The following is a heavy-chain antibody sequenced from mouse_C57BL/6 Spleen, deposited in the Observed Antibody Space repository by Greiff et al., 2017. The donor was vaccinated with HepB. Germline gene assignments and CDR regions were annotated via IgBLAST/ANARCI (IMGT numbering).Heavy chain of an antibody. CDR2: IWSDGST. Sequence: VQLVESGPGLVAPSQSLSITCTVSGFSLTSYGVHWVRQPPGKGLEWLVVIWSDGSTTYNSALKSRLSISKDNSTSQVFLKMNSLQTDDTAMDYCARDGYSNYDAWFAYWGQGTLVTVSA. CDR1: GFSLTSYG. CDR3: ARDGYSNYDAWFAY. D-gene: IGHD2-5*01. V-gene: IGHV2-6*03. J-gene: IGHJ3*01.